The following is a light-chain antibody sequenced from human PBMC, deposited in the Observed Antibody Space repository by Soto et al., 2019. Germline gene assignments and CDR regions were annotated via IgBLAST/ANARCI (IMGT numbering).Light chain of an antibody. CDR1: QDIKNY. CDR3: QQYDNLPLT. Sequence: IQMTHYPSSPSSSVGDRGTITCQASQDIKNYLNWYQQKSGKAPKLLIYDASDLETGVPSRFSGSGSGTDFTFTINSLQPEDIATYYCQQYDNLPLTFGGGTKVDIK. CDR2: DAS. J-gene: IGKJ4*01. V-gene: IGKV1-33*01.